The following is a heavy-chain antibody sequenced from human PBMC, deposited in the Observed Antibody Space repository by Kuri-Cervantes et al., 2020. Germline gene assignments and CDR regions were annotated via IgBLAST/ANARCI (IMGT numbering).Heavy chain of an antibody. CDR1: GYSFTNNW. CDR3: ARISANAFGP. Sequence: GGSLRLSCKDSGYSFTNNWIGWVRQLPGKGLEWMGIIYPGDFDTRYSPSFQGQVTISADKSISTAYLQWSSLKASDTAIYYCARISANAFGPWGQGTLVTVSS. CDR2: IYPGDFDT. D-gene: IGHD2-2*01. V-gene: IGHV5-51*01. J-gene: IGHJ5*02.